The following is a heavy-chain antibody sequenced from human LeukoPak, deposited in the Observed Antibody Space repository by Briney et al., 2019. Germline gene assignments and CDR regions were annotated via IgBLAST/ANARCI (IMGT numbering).Heavy chain of an antibody. CDR3: ARAGAGSGSYYNVFFDY. D-gene: IGHD3-10*01. J-gene: IGHJ4*02. V-gene: IGHV1-69*13. CDR2: IIPIFDTA. CDR1: GGTFSSYA. Sequence: VASVKDSCKASGGTFSSYAISWVRQAPGQRLEWMGGIIPIFDTANYAQKFQGRVTITAAESTSTAYMELSSLRSEDTAVYYCARAGAGSGSYYNVFFDYWGQGTLVTVSS.